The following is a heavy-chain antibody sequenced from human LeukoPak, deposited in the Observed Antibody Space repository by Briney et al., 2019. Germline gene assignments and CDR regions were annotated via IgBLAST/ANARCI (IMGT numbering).Heavy chain of an antibody. CDR3: ARGLGYCTSTTCLLPFDY. CDR2: IYSGGST. Sequence: GGSLRLSCAASGFTVSTYYMTWVRQAPGKGLECVSVIYSGGSTYYADSVKGRFTFSRDNSKNTLYPQMHRLSGEETAMYYCARGLGYCTSTTCLLPFDYWGQGTLVTVSS. V-gene: IGHV3-53*01. J-gene: IGHJ4*02. CDR1: GFTVSTYY. D-gene: IGHD2-2*01.